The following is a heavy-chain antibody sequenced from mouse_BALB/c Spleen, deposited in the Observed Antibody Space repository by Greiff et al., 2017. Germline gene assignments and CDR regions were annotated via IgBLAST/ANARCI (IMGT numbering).Heavy chain of an antibody. CDR1: GFSLTSYG. CDR2: IWAGGST. J-gene: IGHJ3*01. V-gene: IGHV2-9*02. D-gene: IGHD4-1*01. Sequence: VKLQESGPGLVAPSQSLSITCTVSGFSLTSYGVHWVRQPPGKGLEWLGVIWAGGSTNYNSALMSRLSISKDNSKSQVFLKMNSLQTDDTAMYYCARDKLGWFAYWGQGTLVTVSA. CDR3: ARDKLGWFAY.